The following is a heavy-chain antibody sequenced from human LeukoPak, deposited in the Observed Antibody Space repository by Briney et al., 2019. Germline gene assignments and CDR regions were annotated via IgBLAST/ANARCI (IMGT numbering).Heavy chain of an antibody. Sequence: ASVKVSCKASGYTFTSHYMHWVRQAPGQGLEWMGIINPSGGSTSYAQKFQGRVTMTRDTSTSTVYMELSSLRSEDTAVYYCARDRTYYYDSSGLDYWGQGTLVTVSS. CDR3: ARDRTYYYDSSGLDY. CDR1: GYTFTSHY. J-gene: IGHJ4*02. CDR2: INPSGGST. D-gene: IGHD3-22*01. V-gene: IGHV1-46*01.